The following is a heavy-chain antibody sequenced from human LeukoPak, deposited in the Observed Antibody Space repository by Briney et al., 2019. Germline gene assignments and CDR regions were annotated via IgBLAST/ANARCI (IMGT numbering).Heavy chain of an antibody. Sequence: SVKVSCKASGGTFSSYAISWVRQAPGQGLEWMGGIIPIFGTANYAQKFQGRVTITTDESTSTAYMELSNLRSEDTAVYYCARESVNVFLLGGFDPWGQGTLVTVSS. CDR1: GGTFSSYA. CDR2: IIPIFGTA. J-gene: IGHJ5*02. CDR3: ARESVNVFLLGGFDP. D-gene: IGHD4-17*01. V-gene: IGHV1-69*05.